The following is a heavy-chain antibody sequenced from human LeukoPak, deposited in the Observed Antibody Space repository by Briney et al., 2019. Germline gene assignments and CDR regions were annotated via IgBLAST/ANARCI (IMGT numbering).Heavy chain of an antibody. V-gene: IGHV4-34*01. CDR2: INHSGST. Sequence: PSETLSLTCAVYGGSFSGYYWSWIRQPPGQGQERIGEINHSGSTNYNPSLKSRVTISVDTSKNQFSLKLSSVTAADTAVYYCARGVIITSWFDPWGQGTLVTVSS. CDR3: ARGVIITSWFDP. D-gene: IGHD3-10*01. CDR1: GGSFSGYY. J-gene: IGHJ5*02.